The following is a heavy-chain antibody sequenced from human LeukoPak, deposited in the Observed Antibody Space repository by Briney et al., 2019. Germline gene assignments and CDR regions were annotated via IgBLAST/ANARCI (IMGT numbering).Heavy chain of an antibody. CDR3: ARSPLTGNYGDWFDP. J-gene: IGHJ5*02. CDR2: INHSGRT. CDR1: DGSFRACY. Sequence: SETLSLTYGVSDGSFRACYWSWIRQPPGKGLELIGEINHSGRTNYNPSLKSRVTISVDTSKNQFSLNLSSVTAADTAVYYCARSPLTGNYGDWFDPWGQGTLVIVSS. V-gene: IGHV4-34*01. D-gene: IGHD3-9*01.